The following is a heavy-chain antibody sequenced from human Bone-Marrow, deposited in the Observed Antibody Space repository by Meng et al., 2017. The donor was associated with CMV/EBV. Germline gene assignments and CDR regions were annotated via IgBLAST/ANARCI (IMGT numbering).Heavy chain of an antibody. CDR1: GFTFDDHG. CDR2: INWTGGST. V-gene: IGHV3-20*04. D-gene: IGHD2-15*01. Sequence: GESLKISCAASGFTFDDHGMSWVRQAPGKGREWVSGINWTGGSTVYAGSVKGRFIISRDNAENSLYLQMSSLRAEDTAVYYCAKAVVGRRYYYYGMDVWGQGTTVTVSS. CDR3: AKAVVGRRYYYYGMDV. J-gene: IGHJ6*01.